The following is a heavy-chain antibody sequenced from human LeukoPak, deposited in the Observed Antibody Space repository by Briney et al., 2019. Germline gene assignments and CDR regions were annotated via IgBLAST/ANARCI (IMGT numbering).Heavy chain of an antibody. CDR2: ISSSSSTI. V-gene: IGHV3-48*02. D-gene: IGHD4/OR15-4a*01. J-gene: IGHJ4*02. Sequence: GGSLRLSCAASGFTFSSYSMNWVRQAPGKGLEWVSYISSSSSTIYYADSVKGRFTISRDNAKNSLYLQMNSLRDEDTAVYFCERARLGGAKSPDYWGQGTLVTVSS. CDR1: GFTFSSYS. CDR3: ERARLGGAKSPDY.